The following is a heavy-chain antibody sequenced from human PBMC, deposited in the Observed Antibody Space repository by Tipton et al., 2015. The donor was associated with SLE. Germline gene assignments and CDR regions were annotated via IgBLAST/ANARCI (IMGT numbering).Heavy chain of an antibody. J-gene: IGHJ4*02. CDR2: IYSDGGTT. D-gene: IGHD3-3*01. V-gene: IGHV3-23*03. CDR3: AKGNGYYRYYFDY. CDR1: GFTVSSNY. Sequence: SLRLSCAASGFTVSSNYMSWVRQAPGKGLEWVSVIYSDGGTTYYADSVKGRFTISRDDSKNTLYLQMDSLRAEDTAVYYCAKGNGYYRYYFDYWGQGTLVTVS.